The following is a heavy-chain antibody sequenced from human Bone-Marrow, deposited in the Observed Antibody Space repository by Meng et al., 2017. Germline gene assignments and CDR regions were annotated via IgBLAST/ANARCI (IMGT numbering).Heavy chain of an antibody. CDR3: ARSMGDYGQHAFDI. D-gene: IGHD4-17*01. J-gene: IGHJ3*02. Sequence: SGPTLVKPTQTLTLTCTFSGFSLSTSGMCVSWIRQPPGKALEWLAHIFSTDTKSYSTSLKSRLTISKDTSKSQVVLTMTNVDPVDTATYYCARSMGDYGQHAFDIWGQGTMVTVSS. CDR2: IFSTDTK. CDR1: GFSLSTSGMC. V-gene: IGHV2-26*01.